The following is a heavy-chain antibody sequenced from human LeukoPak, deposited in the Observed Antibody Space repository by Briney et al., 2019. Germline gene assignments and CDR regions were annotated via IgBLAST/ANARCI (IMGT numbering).Heavy chain of an antibody. J-gene: IGHJ4*02. D-gene: IGHD5-18*01. V-gene: IGHV3-23*01. CDR2: ISGSGGST. CDR3: AKDSTGLDTAMVN. Sequence: GGSLRLSRAASGFTFSSYTMSWVRQAPGKGLEWVSAISGSGGSTYYADSVKGRFTISRDNSKNTLYLQMNSPRAEDTAVYYCAKDSTGLDTAMVNWGQGTLVTVSS. CDR1: GFTFSSYT.